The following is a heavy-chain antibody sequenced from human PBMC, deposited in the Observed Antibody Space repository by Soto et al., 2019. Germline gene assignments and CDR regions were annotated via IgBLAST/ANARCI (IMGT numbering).Heavy chain of an antibody. J-gene: IGHJ5*02. CDR3: ARGAGRPNWFDP. Sequence: ASVKVSCKSSGYTFTSFPMHWVRQAPGHRPEWMGWINPGTGNTKYSQKFQGRVSFSMNTSASTVYMGLSSLRSEDTAVYHCARGAGRPNWFDPWGHGTLVTVSS. D-gene: IGHD6-19*01. CDR2: INPGTGNT. V-gene: IGHV1-3*01. CDR1: GYTFTSFP.